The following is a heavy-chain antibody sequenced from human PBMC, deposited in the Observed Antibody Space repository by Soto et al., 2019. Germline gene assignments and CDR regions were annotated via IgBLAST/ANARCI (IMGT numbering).Heavy chain of an antibody. D-gene: IGHD3-22*01. V-gene: IGHV3-64*01. CDR1: GFTVSSNY. J-gene: IGHJ4*02. Sequence: PGGSLRLSCAASGFTVSSNYMTWVRQAPGKGLEYVSAISSNGGSTYYANSVKGRFTISGDNSKNTLYLQMNRLRAEDTAVYYCARDVRDYYDSSGYPPTDYWGQGTLVTVSS. CDR3: ARDVRDYYDSSGYPPTDY. CDR2: ISSNGGST.